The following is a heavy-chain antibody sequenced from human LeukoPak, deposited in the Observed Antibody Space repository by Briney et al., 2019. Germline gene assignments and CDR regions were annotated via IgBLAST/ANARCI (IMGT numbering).Heavy chain of an antibody. V-gene: IGHV3-48*03. J-gene: IGHJ3*02. Sequence: GGSLRLSCAASGFTFSTYELYWVRQAPGKGLEWISYISSGGTTIKYADSVRGRFTIARDDGRESLYLQMNSLRVEDTAIYYCGASRQYVGAFDIWGQGTLVCVSS. CDR3: GASRQYVGAFDI. CDR2: ISSGGTTI. CDR1: GFTFSTYE. D-gene: IGHD3-16*01.